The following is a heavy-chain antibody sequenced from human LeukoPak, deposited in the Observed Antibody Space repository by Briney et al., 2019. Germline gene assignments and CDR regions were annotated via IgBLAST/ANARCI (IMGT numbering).Heavy chain of an antibody. CDR1: GGTFSSYA. CDR3: ARGDLLVVPAAIYYMDV. J-gene: IGHJ6*03. D-gene: IGHD2-2*01. V-gene: IGHV1-69*05. Sequence: SVKVSCKASGGTFSSYAISWVRQAPGQGLEWMGGIIPIFGTANYAQKFQGRVTITTDESTSTAYMELSSLRSEDTAVYYCARGDLLVVPAAIYYMDVWGKGTTVTVSS. CDR2: IIPIFGTA.